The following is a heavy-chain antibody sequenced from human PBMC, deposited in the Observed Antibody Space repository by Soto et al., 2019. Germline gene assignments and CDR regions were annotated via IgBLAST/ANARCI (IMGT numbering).Heavy chain of an antibody. CDR2: IKSKTDGATA. CDR3: TTGVYYDILTGYRNAAY. D-gene: IGHD3-9*01. J-gene: IGHJ4*02. V-gene: IGHV3-15*01. CDR1: GLDLSHPW. Sequence: GGSLRLSCAASGLDLSHPWMTWVRQAAGKGLEWVARIKSKTDGATADYAAPVKGRFSISRDDSKNTVDLQMNSLKTEDTAVYYCTTGVYYDILTGYRNAAYWGQGTLVTVSS.